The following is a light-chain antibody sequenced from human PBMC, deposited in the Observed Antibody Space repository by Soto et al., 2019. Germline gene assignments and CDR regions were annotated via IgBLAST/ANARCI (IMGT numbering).Light chain of an antibody. V-gene: IGKV1-39*01. CDR2: AAS. J-gene: IGKJ1*01. CDR1: QSISGK. CDR3: QQSYSRVT. Sequence: DIHMTQSPSSLSAFVGDRVTITCRTSQSISGKLSWYQQIPGKAPKLLIYAASRLQSGVPSRFSASGSGTEFTLTISSLHPDDFASYYCQQSYSRVTFGQGTKVDIK.